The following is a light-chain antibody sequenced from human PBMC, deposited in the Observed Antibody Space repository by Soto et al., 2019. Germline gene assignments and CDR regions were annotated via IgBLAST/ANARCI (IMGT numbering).Light chain of an antibody. J-gene: IGKJ1*01. CDR1: QSISSY. CDR3: QQSYSIPWT. V-gene: IGKV1-39*01. CDR2: AAS. Sequence: DIQMTQSPSSLSASVGDRVTITCRASQSISSYLNWYQQIPGKAPKVLIYAASNLQSGVPSRFSGRASGTDFTLSISSLQPEDFATYYCQQSYSIPWTFGQGTKVEIK.